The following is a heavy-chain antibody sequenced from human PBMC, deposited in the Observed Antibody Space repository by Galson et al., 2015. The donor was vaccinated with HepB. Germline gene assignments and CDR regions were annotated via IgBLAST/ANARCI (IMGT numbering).Heavy chain of an antibody. J-gene: IGHJ3*02. Sequence: QSGAEVKKPGESLEISCKGSEFSFTSYWIGWVRQMPGKGLEWMGIIYPGDSDTRYSPSFQGLVPISADKSIRTAYLQWSSLKASDTAMYYCARQTSPTFIAGTGTGAFDIWGQGTMVTVSS. CDR3: ARQTSPTFIAGTGTGAFDI. V-gene: IGHV5-51*01. CDR1: EFSFTSYW. D-gene: IGHD1-7*01. CDR2: IYPGDSDT.